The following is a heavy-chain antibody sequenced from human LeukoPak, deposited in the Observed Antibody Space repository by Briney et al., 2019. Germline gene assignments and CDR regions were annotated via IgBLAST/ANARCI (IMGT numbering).Heavy chain of an antibody. CDR2: IYHSGST. D-gene: IGHD2-8*02. Sequence: PSQTLSLTCTVSGGSISSGGYYWSWIRQPPGKGLEWIGYIYHSGSTYYNPSLKSRVTISVDRSKNQFSLKLSSVTAADTAVYYCARATWSNWFDPWGQGTLVTVSS. J-gene: IGHJ5*02. CDR1: GGSISSGGYY. V-gene: IGHV4-30-2*01. CDR3: ARATWSNWFDP.